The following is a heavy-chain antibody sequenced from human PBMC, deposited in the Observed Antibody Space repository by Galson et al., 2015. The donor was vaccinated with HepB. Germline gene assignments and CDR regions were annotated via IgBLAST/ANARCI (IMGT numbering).Heavy chain of an antibody. D-gene: IGHD3-16*02. CDR2: IYYSGST. CDR3: ARGPYYDYIWGRYRAHNPRTKYSFVY. J-gene: IGHJ4*02. Sequence: SETLSLTCTVSGGSISSSSYYWGWIRQPPGKGLEWIGSIYYSGSTYYNPSLKSRVTISVDTSKNQFSLKLNSVTAADTAVYYCARGPYYDYIWGRYRAHNPRTKYSFVYWGQGSLVIVSS. V-gene: IGHV4-39*01. CDR1: GGSISSSSYY.